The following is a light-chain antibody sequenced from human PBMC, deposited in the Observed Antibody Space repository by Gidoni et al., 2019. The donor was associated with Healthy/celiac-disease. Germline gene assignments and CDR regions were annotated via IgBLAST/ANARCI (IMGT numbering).Light chain of an antibody. J-gene: IGKJ2*01. CDR1: QSVSSN. CDR3: QQYNNWPPRYT. CDR2: GAS. Sequence: EIVMTPSPATLSVSPGERATLSCRASQSVSSNLAWYQQKPGQAPRLLIYGASTRATGIPARFSGSGSGTEFTLTISSLQSEDFAVYYCQQYNNWPPRYTFXQXTKLEIK. V-gene: IGKV3-15*01.